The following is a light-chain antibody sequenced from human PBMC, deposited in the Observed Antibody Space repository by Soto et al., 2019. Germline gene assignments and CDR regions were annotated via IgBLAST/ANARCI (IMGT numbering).Light chain of an antibody. J-gene: IGKJ4*01. CDR2: AAS. CDR3: QQRSNWPLT. Sequence: ENVLTQSPGTLSLSPGERASLSCRASRSFASSYLAWYQRKPGQAPRLLIYAASNRATGIPDRFTGSGSGTDFTLTISRVEPEDFAVYYCQQRSNWPLTFGGGTKVDIK. CDR1: RSFASSY. V-gene: IGKV3D-20*02.